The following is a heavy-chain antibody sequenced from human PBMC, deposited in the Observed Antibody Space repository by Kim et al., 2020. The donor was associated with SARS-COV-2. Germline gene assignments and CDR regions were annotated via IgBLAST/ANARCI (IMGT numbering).Heavy chain of an antibody. D-gene: IGHD6-13*01. V-gene: IGHV4-4*07. CDR3: ARTGPGSNWSFDS. Sequence: SETLSLTCVVSSGSISDYSWNWIRQPAGKGLEWIGRIYISESTDYNPALKSRVTMSIDTSKKQFSLKLSSVSAADTAVYYCARTGPGSNWSFDSWGQGTLVTVSS. J-gene: IGHJ4*02. CDR2: IYISEST. CDR1: SGSISDYS.